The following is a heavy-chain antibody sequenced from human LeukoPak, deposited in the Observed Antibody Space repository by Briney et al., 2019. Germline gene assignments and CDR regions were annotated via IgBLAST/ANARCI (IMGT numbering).Heavy chain of an antibody. CDR1: GFTVSSNS. V-gene: IGHV3-11*01. CDR3: VREQWYRFDH. J-gene: IGHJ4*02. Sequence: GGSLRLSCTVSGFTVSSNSMSWVRQAPGKGLEWISYIGNSDGAINYADSVKGRFTISKDNVNNLVSLQMNNLRVEDTAVYYCVREQWYRFDHWGQGILVTVSS. D-gene: IGHD6-19*01. CDR2: IGNSDGAI.